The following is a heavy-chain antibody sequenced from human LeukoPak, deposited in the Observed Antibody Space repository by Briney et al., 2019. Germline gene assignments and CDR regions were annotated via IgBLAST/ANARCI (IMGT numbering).Heavy chain of an antibody. CDR1: GYTFTSYG. CDR2: ISAYNGNT. D-gene: IGHD3-3*01. Sequence: ASVKVSCKASGYTFTSYGISWVRQAPGQGLEWMGWISAYNGNTNYAQKLQGRVTMTTDTSTSTAYMELRSLRSDDTAVYYCARDGRITIFGTSRYWGQGTLVTVSS. V-gene: IGHV1-18*01. CDR3: ARDGRITIFGTSRY. J-gene: IGHJ4*02.